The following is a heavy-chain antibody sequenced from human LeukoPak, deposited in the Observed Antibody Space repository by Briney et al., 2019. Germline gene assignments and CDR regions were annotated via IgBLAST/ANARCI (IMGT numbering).Heavy chain of an antibody. CDR1: GFTFSNYA. Sequence: GGSLRLSCAASGFTFSNYAMSWVRQAPGKGLEWVSSITGSGGSTYYADSVKGRFTISRDNSKNTLYLQMSSLRAEDTAVYYCAKDKGDFWTGHHYWGQGTLVTVSS. CDR3: AKDKGDFWTGHHY. J-gene: IGHJ4*02. V-gene: IGHV3-23*01. CDR2: ITGSGGST. D-gene: IGHD3/OR15-3a*01.